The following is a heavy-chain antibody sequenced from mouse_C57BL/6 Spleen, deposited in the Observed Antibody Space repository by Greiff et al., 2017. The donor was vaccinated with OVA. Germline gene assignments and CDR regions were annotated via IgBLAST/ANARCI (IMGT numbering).Heavy chain of an antibody. Sequence: QVQLKQSGPELVKPGASVKISCKASGYTFTDYYINWVKQRPGQGLEWIGWIFPGSGSTYYNEKFKGKATLTVDKSSSTAYMLLSSLTSEDSAVYFCARKTDYYGSSYYFDYWGQGTTLTVSS. D-gene: IGHD1-1*01. CDR3: ARKTDYYGSSYYFDY. CDR1: GYTFTDYY. CDR2: IFPGSGST. J-gene: IGHJ2*01. V-gene: IGHV1-75*01.